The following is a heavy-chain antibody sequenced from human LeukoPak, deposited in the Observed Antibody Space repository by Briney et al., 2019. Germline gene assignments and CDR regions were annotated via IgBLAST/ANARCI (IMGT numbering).Heavy chain of an antibody. J-gene: IGHJ4*02. V-gene: IGHV4-59*01. CDR3: ARVSRQYYYDSSGYYDY. Sequence: SETPSLTCTVSGGSISSYYWSWIRQPPGKGLEWIGYIYYSGSTNYNPSLKSRVTISVDTSKNQFSLKLSSVTAADTAVYYCARVSRQYYYDSSGYYDYWGQGTLVTVSS. D-gene: IGHD3-22*01. CDR2: IYYSGST. CDR1: GGSISSYY.